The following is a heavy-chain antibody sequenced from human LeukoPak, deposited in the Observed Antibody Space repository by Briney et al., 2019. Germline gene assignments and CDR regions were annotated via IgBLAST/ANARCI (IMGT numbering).Heavy chain of an antibody. Sequence: PSETLSLTCTVSGGSISSYYWSWIRQPPGKGLEWIGYIYYSGSTNYNPSLKSRVTISVDTSKNQFSLKLNSVTAADTAVFYCARHFLGGSGSLLYGMDVWGQGNTVTVSS. CDR3: ARHFLGGSGSLLYGMDV. CDR1: GGSISSYY. J-gene: IGHJ6*02. V-gene: IGHV4-59*08. CDR2: IYYSGST. D-gene: IGHD3-10*01.